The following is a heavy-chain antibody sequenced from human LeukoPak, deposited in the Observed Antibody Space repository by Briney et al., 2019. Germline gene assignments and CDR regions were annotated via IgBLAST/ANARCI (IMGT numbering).Heavy chain of an antibody. V-gene: IGHV4-34*01. CDR2: INHSGST. CDR1: GGSFSGYY. J-gene: IGHJ1*01. CDR3: ARGSLRYFDWFQH. D-gene: IGHD3-9*01. Sequence: SETLSLTCAVYGGSFSGYYWSWIRQPPGKGLEWIGEINHSGSTNYNPSLKSRVTISVDTSKNQFSLKLSSVTAADTAVYYCARGSLRYFDWFQHWGQGTLVTLSS.